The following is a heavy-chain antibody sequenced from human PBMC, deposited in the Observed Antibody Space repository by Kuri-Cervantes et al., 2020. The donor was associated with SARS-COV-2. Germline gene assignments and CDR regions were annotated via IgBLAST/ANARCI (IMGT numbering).Heavy chain of an antibody. CDR2: INHSGST. V-gene: IGHV4-34*01. J-gene: IGHJ4*02. Sequence: GSLRLSCAVYGGSFSGYYWSWIRQPPGKGLEWIGEINHSGSTNYNPSLKSRVTISVDTSKNQFSLKLSSVTAADTAVYHCARGRSFVGNWGQGTLVTVSS. D-gene: IGHD3-16*01. CDR3: ARGRSFVGN. CDR1: GGSFSGYY.